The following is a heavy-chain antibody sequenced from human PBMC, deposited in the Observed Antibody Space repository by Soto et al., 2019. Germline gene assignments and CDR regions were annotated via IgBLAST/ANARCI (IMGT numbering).Heavy chain of an antibody. J-gene: IGHJ4*02. D-gene: IGHD3-10*01. Sequence: EVQLVESGGDLVQPGGSLRLSCAGSGFPFRSSSMNWVRQAPGKGLEWVASISSSSSYIFYADSVEGRFTGSRDNAKNTLYLQLTSLRVADTAVYYCARDLGEVSAMWGQGTQVTVSS. CDR1: GFPFRSSS. V-gene: IGHV3-21*01. CDR3: ARDLGEVSAM. CDR2: ISSSSSYI.